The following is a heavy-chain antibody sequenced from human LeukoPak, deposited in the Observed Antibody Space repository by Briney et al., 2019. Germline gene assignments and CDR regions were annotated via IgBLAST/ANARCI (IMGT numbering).Heavy chain of an antibody. CDR3: ARHPWGFYCSSTSCYSSGWFDP. V-gene: IGHV3-7*01. D-gene: IGHD2-2*01. Sequence: GGSLRLSCAASGFTFSSYWMSWVRQAPGKGLEWGANIKQDGSEKYYVDSVKGRFTISRDNAKNSLYLQMNSLRAEDTAVYYCARHPWGFYCSSTSCYSSGWFDPWGQGTLVTVSS. CDR2: IKQDGSEK. J-gene: IGHJ5*02. CDR1: GFTFSSYW.